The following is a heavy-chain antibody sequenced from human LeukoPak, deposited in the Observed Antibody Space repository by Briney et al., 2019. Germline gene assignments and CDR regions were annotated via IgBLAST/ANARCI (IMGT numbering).Heavy chain of an antibody. Sequence: PSETLSLTCTVSGYSISSGYYWGWIRQPPGKGLEFIAIIYHSGITYYNPSLKSRVTISVDTSKNQFSLNLSSVTAADTAVYYCARDAGLSLDYWGQGTLVTVSS. CDR2: IYHSGIT. CDR1: GYSISSGYY. CDR3: ARDAGLSLDY. D-gene: IGHD6-13*01. V-gene: IGHV4-38-2*02. J-gene: IGHJ4*02.